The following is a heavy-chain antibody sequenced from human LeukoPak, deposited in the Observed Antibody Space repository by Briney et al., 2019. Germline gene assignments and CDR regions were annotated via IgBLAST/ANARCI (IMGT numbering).Heavy chain of an antibody. J-gene: IGHJ6*03. CDR3: AREGRYCSGGSCYYHSYYYYYMDV. D-gene: IGHD2-15*01. Sequence: SETLSLTCTVSGGSINTYYWSWTRQPAGKGLEWIGRIYSSGTTHYNPSLKSRVTMSVDTSKNQFSLKLSSVTAADTAVYYCAREGRYCSGGSCYYHSYYYYYMDVWGKGTTVTVSS. CDR1: GGSINTYY. CDR2: IYSSGTT. V-gene: IGHV4-4*07.